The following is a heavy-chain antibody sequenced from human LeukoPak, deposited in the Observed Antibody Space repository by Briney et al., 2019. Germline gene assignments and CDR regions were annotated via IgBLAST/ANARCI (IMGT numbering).Heavy chain of an antibody. CDR3: AREQREWSRDYYYYYMDV. J-gene: IGHJ6*03. D-gene: IGHD3-3*01. V-gene: IGHV3-30*01. CDR1: GFTFSSYA. Sequence: GSLRLSCAASGFTFSSYAMHWDRQAPGKGLEWVAVISYDGSNKYYADSVKGRFTISRDNSKNTLYLQMNSLRAEDTAVYYCAREQREWSRDYYYYYMDVWGKGTTVTVSS. CDR2: ISYDGSNK.